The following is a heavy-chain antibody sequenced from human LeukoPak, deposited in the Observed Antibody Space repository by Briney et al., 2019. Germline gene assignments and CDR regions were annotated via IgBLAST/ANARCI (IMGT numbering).Heavy chain of an antibody. CDR3: ARGNGDYAIHPDY. CDR2: ISGSGSNT. V-gene: IGHV3-23*01. CDR1: GFTFSSYA. D-gene: IGHD4-17*01. Sequence: GGSLRLSCAASGFTFSSYAMTWVRQAPGKGLEWVSAISGSGSNTYYADSVKGRFTIPRDNSKSTLYLLINSLRADDTAVYYCARGNGDYAIHPDYWGQGTLVTVSS. J-gene: IGHJ4*02.